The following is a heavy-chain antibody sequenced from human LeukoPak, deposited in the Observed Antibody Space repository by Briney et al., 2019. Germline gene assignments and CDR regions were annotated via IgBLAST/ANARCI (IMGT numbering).Heavy chain of an antibody. CDR3: ARDIEVAGSNAFDI. CDR1: GYSISSGYY. CDR2: IYHSGST. J-gene: IGHJ3*02. D-gene: IGHD6-19*01. V-gene: IGHV4-38-2*02. Sequence: PSETLSLTCAVSGYSISSGYYWGWIRQPPGKGLEWVGSIYHSGSTYYNPSLKSRVTISVDMSKNQFSLRLSSVTAADTAVYYCARDIEVAGSNAFDIWGQGTMVTISS.